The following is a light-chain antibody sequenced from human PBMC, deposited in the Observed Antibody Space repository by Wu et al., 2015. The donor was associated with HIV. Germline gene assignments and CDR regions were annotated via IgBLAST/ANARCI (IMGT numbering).Light chain of an antibody. CDR2: RAS. Sequence: DIQMTQSPSTLSASVGDRITITCRASQSISTWLAWYQQKPGKAPKLLIYRASDLKSGVPSRFSGSGSGTDFTLTISSLQPEDVATYYCQKYNTAPWTFGQGTKV. CDR3: QKYNTAPWT. V-gene: IGKV1-5*03. J-gene: IGKJ1*01. CDR1: QSISTW.